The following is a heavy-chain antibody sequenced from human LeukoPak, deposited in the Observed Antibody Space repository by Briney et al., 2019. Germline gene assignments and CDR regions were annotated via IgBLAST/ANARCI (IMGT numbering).Heavy chain of an antibody. Sequence: GESLKISCTASGYNFNVYWIGWVRQLPGEGLGWMGVIFPGDSDIRYSPSFQGQVTISADKSISTAYLQWTSLKASDAAMYYCARHPHYYDDSGYFPVPFDIWGQGTMVTVSS. CDR3: ARHPHYYDDSGYFPVPFDI. D-gene: IGHD3-22*01. J-gene: IGHJ3*02. CDR1: GYNFNVYW. V-gene: IGHV5-51*01. CDR2: IFPGDSDI.